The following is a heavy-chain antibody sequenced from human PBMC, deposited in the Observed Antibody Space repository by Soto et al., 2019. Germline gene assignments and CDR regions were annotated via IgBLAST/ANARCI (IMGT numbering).Heavy chain of an antibody. Sequence: ASETLSLTCTVSGGSVISDIYYWSWIRQSPERGLEWIGYIYDSGSTNYNPSLKSRVTISVDTSKNQFSLKMNSVTAAGTAVYYCARVSISGYLLWGQGTLVTVSS. CDR1: GGSVISDIYY. J-gene: IGHJ4*02. V-gene: IGHV4-61*01. CDR3: ARVSISGYLL. CDR2: IYDSGST. D-gene: IGHD3-22*01.